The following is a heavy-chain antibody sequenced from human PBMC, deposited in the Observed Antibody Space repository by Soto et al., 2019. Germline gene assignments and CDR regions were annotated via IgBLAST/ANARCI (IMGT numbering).Heavy chain of an antibody. J-gene: IGHJ5*02. CDR1: GFTFNTND. CDR3: VRSGTARLLRHSWFDT. D-gene: IGHD2-21*01. Sequence: EVQLVESGGGLVKPGGSLRLSCAASGFTFNTNDMNWVRQAPGKGLEWASSITTSSAYIYYADSLKGRITISRDNAKNSLFLQMNSLRAEDTAVYYCVRSGTARLLRHSWFDTWGQGTLVTVSS. V-gene: IGHV3-21*01. CDR2: ITTSSAYI.